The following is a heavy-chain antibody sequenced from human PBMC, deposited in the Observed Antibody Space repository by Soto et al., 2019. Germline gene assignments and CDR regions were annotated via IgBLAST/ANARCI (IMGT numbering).Heavy chain of an antibody. CDR3: ARSSGSYSPTFFDH. CDR1: GGTFSSYA. J-gene: IGHJ4*02. CDR2: VLGVFGTA. Sequence: GPSVKVSCKASGGTFSSYAISWVRQAPGQGLEWMGGVLGVFGTANYAQKFQGRVTITADKSTTTAYMELRSLRSEDTAVYYCARSSGSYSPTFFDHWGQGTLVTVSS. D-gene: IGHD1-26*01. V-gene: IGHV1-69*06.